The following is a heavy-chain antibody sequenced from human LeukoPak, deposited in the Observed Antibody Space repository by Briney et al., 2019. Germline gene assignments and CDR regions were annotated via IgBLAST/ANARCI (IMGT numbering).Heavy chain of an antibody. V-gene: IGHV3-23*01. CDR1: GFIFSSYA. CDR2: ISGSDGST. J-gene: IGHJ4*02. CDR3: ARDWVKGSFDS. D-gene: IGHD2-15*01. Sequence: GWSLRLSCAASGFIFSSYAMSWVRQAPGKGLEWVSGISGSDGSTYYADSVKGRFTISRDNAKNSLYLQMNSPRAEDTAVYYCARDWVKGSFDSWGQGTLVTVSS.